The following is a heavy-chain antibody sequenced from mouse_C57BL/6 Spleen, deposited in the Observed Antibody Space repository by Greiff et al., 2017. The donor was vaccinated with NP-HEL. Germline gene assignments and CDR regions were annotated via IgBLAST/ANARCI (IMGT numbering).Heavy chain of an antibody. Sequence: VQLQQSGAELAKPGASVKLSCKASGYTFTSYWMHWVKQRPGQGLEWIGYINPSSGYTKYNQKFKDKATLTADKSSSTADMKLSSLTYEDSAVYYCERVYDYDVGVDYWGQGTTLTVSS. D-gene: IGHD2-4*01. CDR3: ERVYDYDVGVDY. CDR1: GYTFTSYW. V-gene: IGHV1-7*01. CDR2: INPSSGYT. J-gene: IGHJ2*01.